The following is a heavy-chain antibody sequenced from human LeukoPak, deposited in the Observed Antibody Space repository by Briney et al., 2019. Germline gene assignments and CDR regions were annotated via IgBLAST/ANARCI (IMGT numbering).Heavy chain of an antibody. CDR1: GYTFTGYH. CDR3: ARDYCSSTSCLFDY. V-gene: IGHV1-2*06. D-gene: IGHD2-2*01. CDR2: INPSSGNT. Sequence: ASVTVSCTASGYTFTGYHMHWVRQAPGQGLEWVGRINPSSGNTNYAQKFQGRVAMTRDTSIATAFMDLTRLRSDDTAVYYCARDYCSSTSCLFDYWGQGTLVTVSS. J-gene: IGHJ4*02.